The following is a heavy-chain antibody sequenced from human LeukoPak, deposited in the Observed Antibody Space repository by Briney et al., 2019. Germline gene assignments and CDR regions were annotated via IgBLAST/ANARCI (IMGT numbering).Heavy chain of an antibody. CDR1: GYTFTSYG. D-gene: IGHD3-3*01. CDR3: ARDYYDFWSGYYTGGLGY. J-gene: IGHJ4*02. V-gene: IGHV1-18*01. CDR2: ISAYNGNT. Sequence: ASVKVSCKASGYTFTSYGISWVRQAPGQGLEWMGWISAYNGNTNYAQKLQGRVTMTTDTSTCTAYMELRSLRSDDTAVYYCARDYYDFWSGYYTGGLGYWGQGTLVTVSS.